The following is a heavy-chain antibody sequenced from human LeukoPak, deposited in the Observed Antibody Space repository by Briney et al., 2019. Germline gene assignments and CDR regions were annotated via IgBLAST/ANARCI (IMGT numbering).Heavy chain of an antibody. J-gene: IGHJ4*03. V-gene: IGHV3-7*04. D-gene: IGHD3-10*01. CDR3: ARILPYGWGIQDH. Sequence: PGGSPSLACAASGCTFSSYGMAWVRQTPGKGLEWVAHIKGDGSERYYVDSVKGRFTISRDNAKISLSLQMNSLRAEDTAVYYCARILPYGWGIQDHWGDGTLVTVSS. CDR1: GCTFSSYG. CDR2: IKGDGSER.